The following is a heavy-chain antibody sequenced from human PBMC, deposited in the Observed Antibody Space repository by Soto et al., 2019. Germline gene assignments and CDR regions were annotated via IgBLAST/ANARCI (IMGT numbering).Heavy chain of an antibody. CDR1: GDTFSRYS. CDR2: IIPILGIA. J-gene: IGHJ3*02. Sequence: ASVKVSCKASGDTFSRYSITWVRQAPGHGLEWMGRIIPILGIANYAQKFQGRVTITADKSTSTAYMELSSLRSEDTAVYYCARGGYDSSGYPYDAFDIWGQGTMVTVSS. D-gene: IGHD3-22*01. V-gene: IGHV1-69*02. CDR3: ARGGYDSSGYPYDAFDI.